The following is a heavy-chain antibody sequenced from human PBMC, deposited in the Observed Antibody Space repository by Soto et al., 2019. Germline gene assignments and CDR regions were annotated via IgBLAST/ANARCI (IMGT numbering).Heavy chain of an antibody. J-gene: IGHJ5*02. CDR2: MNPNSGNT. CDR1: GYTFTSYD. Sequence: GASVKVSCKASGYTFTSYDINWVRQATGQGLEWMGWMNPNSGNTGYAQKFQGRVTMTRNTSISTAYMELSSLRSEDTAVYYCARGGRISWLVRGNNWFDPWGQGTLVTVSS. D-gene: IGHD6-19*01. CDR3: ARGGRISWLVRGNNWFDP. V-gene: IGHV1-8*01.